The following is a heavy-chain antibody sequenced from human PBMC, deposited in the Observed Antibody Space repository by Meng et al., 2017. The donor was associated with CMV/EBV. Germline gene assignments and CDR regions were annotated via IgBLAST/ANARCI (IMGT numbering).Heavy chain of an antibody. V-gene: IGHV3-23*01. CDR3: AKDREDIVVVPAASPGGYYYYGMDV. D-gene: IGHD2-2*01. Sequence: GESLKISCAASGFTFSSYAMSWVRQAPGKGLEWVSAISGSGGSTYYADSVKGRFTISRDNSKNTLYLQMNSLRAEDTAVYYCAKDREDIVVVPAASPGGYYYYGMDVWGQGTTVTVSS. CDR1: GFTFSSYA. J-gene: IGHJ6*02. CDR2: ISGSGGST.